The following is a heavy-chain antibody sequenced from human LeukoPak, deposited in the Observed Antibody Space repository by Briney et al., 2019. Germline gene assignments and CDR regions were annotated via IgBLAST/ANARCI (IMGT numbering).Heavy chain of an antibody. CDR1: GYSFTTYV. V-gene: IGHV7-4-1*02. Sequence: EASVKVSCKASGYSFTTYVMNWVRQAPGQGLEWMGWINTNTGNPTYAQGFTGRFVFSLDTSVSTAYLQISSLKAEDTVVYYCARGAVANGRYYFDYWGQGTLVTVSS. CDR3: ARGAVANGRYYFDY. CDR2: INTNTGNP. D-gene: IGHD6-19*01. J-gene: IGHJ4*02.